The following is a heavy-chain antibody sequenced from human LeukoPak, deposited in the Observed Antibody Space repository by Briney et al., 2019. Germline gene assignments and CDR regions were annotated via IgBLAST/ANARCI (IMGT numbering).Heavy chain of an antibody. V-gene: IGHV4-31*03. Sequence: SETLSLTCTVSGGSISSGGYCWSWIRQHPGKGLEWIGYIYYSGSTYYNPSLKSRVTISVDTSKNQFSLKLSSVTAADTAVYYCARDPRGIAAPDWGQGTLVTVSS. J-gene: IGHJ4*02. CDR3: ARDPRGIAAPD. CDR1: GGSISSGGYC. CDR2: IYYSGST. D-gene: IGHD6-13*01.